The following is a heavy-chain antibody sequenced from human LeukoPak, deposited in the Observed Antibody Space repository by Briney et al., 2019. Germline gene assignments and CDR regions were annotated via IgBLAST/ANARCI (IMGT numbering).Heavy chain of an antibody. CDR3: ARDIREVGESHYFDY. J-gene: IGHJ4*02. Sequence: PSETLSITCTVSGISITTYYWSWIRQPPGKGLEWIGLIHYSGSTTYNPSLKSRVTISIDTSKNQFSLHLSSVTGADTAVYHCARDIREVGESHYFDYWGQGALVTVTS. CDR1: GISITTYY. V-gene: IGHV4-59*01. CDR2: IHYSGST. D-gene: IGHD1-26*01.